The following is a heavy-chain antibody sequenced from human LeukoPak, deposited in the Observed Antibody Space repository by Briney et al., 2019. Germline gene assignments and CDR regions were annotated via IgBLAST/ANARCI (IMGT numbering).Heavy chain of an antibody. CDR3: ASQMAIGY. Sequence: GGSLRLSCAASGFTFSSYGMHWVRQAPGKGLEWVAFIQYDGSNKYYADSVKGRFTISRDNSKNTLYLQMNSLRAEDTAVYYCASQMAIGYWGQGTLVTVSS. CDR1: GFTFSSYG. V-gene: IGHV3-30*02. J-gene: IGHJ4*02. CDR2: IQYDGSNK. D-gene: IGHD5-24*01.